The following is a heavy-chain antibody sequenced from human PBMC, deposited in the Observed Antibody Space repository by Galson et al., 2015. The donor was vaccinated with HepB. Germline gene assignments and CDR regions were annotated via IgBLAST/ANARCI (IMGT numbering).Heavy chain of an antibody. CDR1: GYSFTYYW. J-gene: IGHJ4*02. Sequence: QSGAEVKKPGESLKISCKGSGYSFTYYWIGWVRQMPGKGLEWMGTIYPGDSNTRYSPSFQGQVTISVDKSINTAYLQWSSLKASDSAIYYCARQDGYGQYYFDYWGQGTLVTVSS. D-gene: IGHD5-24*01. CDR3: ARQDGYGQYYFDY. CDR2: IYPGDSNT. V-gene: IGHV5-51*01.